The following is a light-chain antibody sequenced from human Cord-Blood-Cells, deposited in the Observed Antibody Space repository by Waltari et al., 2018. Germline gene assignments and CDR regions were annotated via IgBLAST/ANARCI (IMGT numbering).Light chain of an antibody. CDR3: QQRSNWPPWT. Sequence: EILFTQSPATLSLSPGERATLSCSASQSVSSYLAWYQQKPGQAPRLLIYDASNRATGIPARFSGSGSGTDFTLTISSLEPEDFAVYYCQQRSNWPPWTFGQGTKVEIK. J-gene: IGKJ1*01. CDR1: QSVSSY. CDR2: DAS. V-gene: IGKV3-11*01.